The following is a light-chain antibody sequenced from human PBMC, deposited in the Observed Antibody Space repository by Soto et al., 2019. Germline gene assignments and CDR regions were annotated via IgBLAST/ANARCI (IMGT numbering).Light chain of an antibody. Sequence: DIVMTQSPDSLAVSLGERATINCKSSQSVLYSSNNKNYLAWYQQKPGQPPKLLIYWASTRESGVPDRFSGSGSETDFTLTISSLQAEDVAVYYCQQYYSTPRTVGQGTKVEIK. V-gene: IGKV4-1*01. CDR3: QQYYSTPRT. CDR2: WAS. CDR1: QSVLYSSNNKNY. J-gene: IGKJ1*01.